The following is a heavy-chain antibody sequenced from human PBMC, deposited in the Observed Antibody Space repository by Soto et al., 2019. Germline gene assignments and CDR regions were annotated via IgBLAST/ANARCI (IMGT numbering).Heavy chain of an antibody. D-gene: IGHD6-19*01. CDR3: AKGGRQWPVTSGFNY. CDR2: VSHDGRNT. V-gene: IGHV3-30*18. Sequence: VQLVESGGGVVQPGRSLRLSCAASGFTFSDYAMHWVRQAPGKGLEWVAVVSHDGRNTHYADSVKGRFTISRDNSKNTVSREMTSLRAVDMAVYYCAKGGRQWPVTSGFNYWGQGAGVPVS. CDR1: GFTFSDYA. J-gene: IGHJ4*02.